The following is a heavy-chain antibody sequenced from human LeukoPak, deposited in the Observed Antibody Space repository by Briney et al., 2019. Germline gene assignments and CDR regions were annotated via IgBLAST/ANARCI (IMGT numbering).Heavy chain of an antibody. Sequence: GGSLRLSCAASGFTFSSNAMSWVRQTPGKGLEWVSAISGGGGSTYYADSVKGRFTISRDNSKNTLYLQMNSLRVEDTAVYYCAKRWSGYYNDALDIWGQGTMVTVSS. CDR1: GFTFSSNA. CDR2: ISGGGGST. D-gene: IGHD3-3*01. V-gene: IGHV3-23*01. CDR3: AKRWSGYYNDALDI. J-gene: IGHJ3*02.